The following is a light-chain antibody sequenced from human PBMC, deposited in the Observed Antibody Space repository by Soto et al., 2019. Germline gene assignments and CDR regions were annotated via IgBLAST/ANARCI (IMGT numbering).Light chain of an antibody. Sequence: EIVMTQSPATLSVSPGERATLSCRASQSVSSNLAWYQQKPGQAPRLLIYGASTRATGIPARLSGSGSGTEFTLTISSLQSEDFAVYYCQLYNNWPPIFTFGPGTKVDIK. CDR3: QLYNNWPPIFT. CDR2: GAS. J-gene: IGKJ3*01. CDR1: QSVSSN. V-gene: IGKV3-15*01.